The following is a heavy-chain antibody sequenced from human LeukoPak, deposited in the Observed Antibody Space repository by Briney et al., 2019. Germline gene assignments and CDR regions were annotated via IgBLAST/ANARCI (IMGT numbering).Heavy chain of an antibody. Sequence: GGSLRLSCAASGFTFSSYSMNWVRQAPGKGLEWVSSISSSSSYIYYADSVKGRFTISRDNAKNSLYLQMNSLRAEDTAVYYCARAVGATTPFDHRGQGTLVTVSS. CDR1: GFTFSSYS. J-gene: IGHJ4*02. CDR3: ARAVGATTPFDH. CDR2: ISSSSSYI. D-gene: IGHD1-26*01. V-gene: IGHV3-21*01.